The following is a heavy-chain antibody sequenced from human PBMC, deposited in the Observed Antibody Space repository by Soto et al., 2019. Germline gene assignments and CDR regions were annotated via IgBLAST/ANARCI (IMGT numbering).Heavy chain of an antibody. CDR1: GYTFTGYY. J-gene: IGHJ4*02. D-gene: IGHD3-10*01. Sequence: QVQLVQSGAEVKKPGASVKVSCKASGYTFTGYYMHWVRQAPGQGLEWMGWINPNSGGTNYAQKFQGWVTMTRDTSINTAYMELGRLRSDETAVYYWSGSRRGHYFGLWGQGTLVNVSS. CDR2: INPNSGGT. V-gene: IGHV1-2*04. CDR3: SGSRRGHYFGL.